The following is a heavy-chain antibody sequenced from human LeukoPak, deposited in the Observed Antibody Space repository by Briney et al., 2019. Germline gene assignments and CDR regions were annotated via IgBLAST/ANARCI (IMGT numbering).Heavy chain of an antibody. D-gene: IGHD3-22*01. Sequence: PSETLSLTCTVSGGSISSYYWSWIRQPPGKGLEWIGRIHTSGSTNYNPSLKSRVTMSVDTSKNQFSLKLSSVTAADTAVYYCARDRYYYDSSGGRGLDYWGQGTLVTVSS. CDR1: GGSISSYY. CDR3: ARDRYYYDSSGGRGLDY. J-gene: IGHJ4*02. V-gene: IGHV4-4*07. CDR2: IHTSGST.